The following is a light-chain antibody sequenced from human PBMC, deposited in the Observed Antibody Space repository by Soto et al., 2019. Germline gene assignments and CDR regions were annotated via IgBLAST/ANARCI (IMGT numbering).Light chain of an antibody. V-gene: IGLV1-47*01. Sequence: QSVLTQPPSASGTPGQRVTISCSGSSSNIGSNYVYWYQQLPGTAPKLLIYRNNQRPSGVPDRFSGSKSGTSASLAISGLRSEDEADYSCAAWDDSLSGFYVFGPGTKLTV. CDR1: SSNIGSNY. CDR3: AAWDDSLSGFYV. CDR2: RNN. J-gene: IGLJ1*01.